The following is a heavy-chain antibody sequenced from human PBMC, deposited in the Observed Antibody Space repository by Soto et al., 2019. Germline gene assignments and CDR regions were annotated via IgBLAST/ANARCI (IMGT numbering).Heavy chain of an antibody. CDR1: GYIFTSYG. Sequence: ASVKVSCKASGYIFTSYGISWVRQAPGQGLGWLGWIGTYNGDTNYAQNFQGRVTMTTDTSTRTVYMELRSLRSDDSAVYYCARVRADLGYCMGRSCLPYYNGMDVWGQATTVTVAS. CDR3: ARVRADLGYCMGRSCLPYYNGMDV. CDR2: IGTYNGDT. D-gene: IGHD2-15*01. V-gene: IGHV1-18*01. J-gene: IGHJ6*02.